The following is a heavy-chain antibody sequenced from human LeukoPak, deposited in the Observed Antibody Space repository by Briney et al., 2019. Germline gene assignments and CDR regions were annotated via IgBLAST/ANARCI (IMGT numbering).Heavy chain of an antibody. V-gene: IGHV4-59*08. J-gene: IGHJ4*02. CDR2: IYYNGNT. D-gene: IGHD2-21*01. Sequence: SETLSLTCTVSGGSISNYYWGWVRQPPGKGLEWIGYIYYNGNTNYNPSLKGRVTMSVDTSKNQLSLKLTSVTAADTALYYCARYSGLNGDYFDSWGQGTLVTVSS. CDR1: GGSISNYY. CDR3: ARYSGLNGDYFDS.